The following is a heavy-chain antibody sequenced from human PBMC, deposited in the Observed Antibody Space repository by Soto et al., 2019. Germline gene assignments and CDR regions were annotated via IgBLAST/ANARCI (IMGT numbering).Heavy chain of an antibody. Sequence: SVKVSCKASGGTFSSYAISWVRQAPGQGLEWMGGIIPIFGTANYAQKFQGRVTITADESTSTAYMELSSLRSEDTAVYYCASNKRNSSSWSKASYYYYGMDVWGQGTTVTVSS. V-gene: IGHV1-69*13. CDR3: ASNKRNSSSWSKASYYYYGMDV. D-gene: IGHD6-13*01. CDR1: GGTFSSYA. J-gene: IGHJ6*02. CDR2: IIPIFGTA.